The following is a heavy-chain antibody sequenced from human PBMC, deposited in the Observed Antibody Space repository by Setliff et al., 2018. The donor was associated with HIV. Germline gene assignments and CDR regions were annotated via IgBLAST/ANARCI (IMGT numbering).Heavy chain of an antibody. Sequence: ASVKVSCKASGYTFTGYYIHWVRQAPGQGLEWMGWINPNSDDTIYAQTFQGRVTMTRDTSTSTAYMELRRLRSDDTAVYYCARTEYFDFWSGPRGFDPWGQGTLVTVSS. CDR2: INPNSDDT. CDR3: ARTEYFDFWSGPRGFDP. CDR1: GYTFTGYY. D-gene: IGHD3-3*01. J-gene: IGHJ5*02. V-gene: IGHV1-2*02.